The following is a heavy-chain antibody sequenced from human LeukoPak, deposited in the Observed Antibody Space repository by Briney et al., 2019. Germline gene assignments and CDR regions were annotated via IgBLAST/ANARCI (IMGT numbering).Heavy chain of an antibody. CDR3: ARGYDYVWGSYNWFDP. Sequence: SETLSLTCTVSGGSISSYYWSWIRQPPGKGLEWIGYIYYSGSTNYNPSLKSRVTISVDTPKNQFSLKLSSVTAADTAVYYCARGYDYVWGSYNWFDPWGQGTLVTVSS. CDR1: GGSISSYY. CDR2: IYYSGST. J-gene: IGHJ5*02. V-gene: IGHV4-59*01. D-gene: IGHD3-16*01.